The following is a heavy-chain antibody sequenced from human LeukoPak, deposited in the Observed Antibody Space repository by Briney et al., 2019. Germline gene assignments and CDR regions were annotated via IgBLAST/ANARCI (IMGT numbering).Heavy chain of an antibody. CDR3: AKGSLWFGEIFDY. V-gene: IGHV3-48*02. D-gene: IGHD3-10*01. CDR2: ISSSDNTI. Sequence: GGSLRLSCAASGFAFSDYSMNWVRQAPGKGLEWVSYISSSDNTIHYADSVKGRFTISRDNAKNSLYLEMNSLRDEDTAVYYCAKGSLWFGEIFDYWGQGTLVTVSS. CDR1: GFAFSDYS. J-gene: IGHJ4*02.